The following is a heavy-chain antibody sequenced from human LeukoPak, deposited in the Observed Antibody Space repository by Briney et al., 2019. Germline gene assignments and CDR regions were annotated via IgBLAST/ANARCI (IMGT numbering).Heavy chain of an antibody. V-gene: IGHV3-74*01. CDR3: GRDWIGSNLMSSFNT. J-gene: IGHJ5*02. Sequence: GGSLRLSRAVSGFTFSSYWMHWARQPPGKGLVWVSRIDSDGSTTGYADSVKGRFTISRDNSKNTLYLQMNSLRAEDTAVYYCGRDWIGSNLMSSFNTWGKGTLV. CDR1: GFTFSSYW. D-gene: IGHD1-26*01. CDR2: IDSDGSTT.